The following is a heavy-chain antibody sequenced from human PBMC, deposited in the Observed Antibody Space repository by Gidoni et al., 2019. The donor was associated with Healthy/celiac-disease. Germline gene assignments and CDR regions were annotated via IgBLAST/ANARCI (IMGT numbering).Heavy chain of an antibody. D-gene: IGHD2-2*01. Sequence: QVQLQESGPGLVKPSETLSLTCTVSGGSISSYYWSWIRQPPGKGLEWIGYIYYSGSTNYNPSLKSRVTISVDTSKNQFSLKLSSVTAADTAVYYCARFHPADAFDIWGQGTMVTVSS. V-gene: IGHV4-59*08. CDR1: GGSISSYY. J-gene: IGHJ3*02. CDR2: IYYSGST. CDR3: ARFHPADAFDI.